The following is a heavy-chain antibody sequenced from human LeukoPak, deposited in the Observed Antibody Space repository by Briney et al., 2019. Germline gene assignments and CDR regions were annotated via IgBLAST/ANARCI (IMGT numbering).Heavy chain of an antibody. J-gene: IGHJ4*02. CDR3: ARGSSGDPADY. CDR1: GESFSGYY. V-gene: IGHV4-34*01. Sequence: SETLSLTCAVYGESFSGYYWNWIRQPPGKGLEWIGEINHSGSANYNPSLKSRVTISVDTSKNQFSLKLTSLTAADTAVYYCARGSSGDPADYWGQGTLVSVSS. CDR2: INHSGSA. D-gene: IGHD1-14*01.